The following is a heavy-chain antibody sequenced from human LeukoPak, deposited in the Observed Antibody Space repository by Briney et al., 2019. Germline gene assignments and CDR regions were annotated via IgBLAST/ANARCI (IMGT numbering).Heavy chain of an antibody. CDR1: GFTFSSYG. J-gene: IGHJ2*01. Sequence: GGSLRLSCAASGFTFSSYGMHWVRQAPGKGLEWVAVISYDGSNKYYADSVKGRFTISRDNAKNSLYLQMNSLRAEDTAVYYCARDAGYCSSTSCYFVWYFDLWGRGTLVTVSS. D-gene: IGHD2-2*01. CDR2: ISYDGSNK. CDR3: ARDAGYCSSTSCYFVWYFDL. V-gene: IGHV3-30*03.